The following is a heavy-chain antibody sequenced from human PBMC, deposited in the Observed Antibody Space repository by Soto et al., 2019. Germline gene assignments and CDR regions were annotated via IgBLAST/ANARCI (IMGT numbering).Heavy chain of an antibody. D-gene: IGHD6-6*01. Sequence: GESLKISCKGSGYSFTSYWIGWVRQMPGKGLEWMGIIYPGDSDTRYSPSFQGQVTISADKSISTACLQWSSLKASDTAMYYCARSGYSSSNYYGMDVWGQGTTVTVS. J-gene: IGHJ6*02. CDR1: GYSFTSYW. CDR3: ARSGYSSSNYYGMDV. V-gene: IGHV5-51*01. CDR2: IYPGDSDT.